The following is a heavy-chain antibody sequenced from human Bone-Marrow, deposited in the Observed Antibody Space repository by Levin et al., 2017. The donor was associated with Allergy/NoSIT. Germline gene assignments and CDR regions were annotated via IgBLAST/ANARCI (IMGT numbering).Heavy chain of an antibody. J-gene: IGHJ5*01. Sequence: SQTLSLTCAVSCYSIRRGYYWGWIRQPPGKGLEWIGSIHHSGDTNYNPSLKSRVTISVDTSKNHFSLRLNSVTAADTAVYYCARAELGDFDSWGQGALVTVSS. V-gene: IGHV4-38-2*01. CDR3: ARAELGDFDS. CDR2: IHHSGDT. CDR1: CYSIRRGYY. D-gene: IGHD7-27*01.